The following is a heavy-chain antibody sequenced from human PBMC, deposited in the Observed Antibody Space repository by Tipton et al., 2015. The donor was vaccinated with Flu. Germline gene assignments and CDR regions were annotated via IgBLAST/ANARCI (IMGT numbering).Heavy chain of an antibody. Sequence: TLSLTCTVSGDSINNYDWSWVRQSPGKAPECIGYLYTSGSTDYNPPLKGRVTISVDTSKNQFFLKLNSLTPADTGVYYCARDVITVAGTRFDPWGQGTLVTVSS. CDR2: LYTSGST. J-gene: IGHJ5*02. V-gene: IGHV4-59*01. CDR1: GDSINNYD. CDR3: ARDVITVAGTRFDP. D-gene: IGHD6-19*01.